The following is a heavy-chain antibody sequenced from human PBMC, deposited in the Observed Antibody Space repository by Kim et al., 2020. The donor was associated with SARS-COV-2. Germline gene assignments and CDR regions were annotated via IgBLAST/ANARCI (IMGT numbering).Heavy chain of an antibody. CDR1: GGSISSTSDY. Sequence: SETLSLTCTVTGGSISSTSDYWGWIRQPPGKGLEWTSSINHRARTQYKPSIKSRVTISADTSKNQFSQKLSSVTAADTAVYYCAGYSGGNMLAYWGQGTLVTVSS. V-gene: IGHV4-39*01. CDR2: INHRART. J-gene: IGHJ4*02. D-gene: IGHD1-26*01. CDR3: AGYSGGNMLAY.